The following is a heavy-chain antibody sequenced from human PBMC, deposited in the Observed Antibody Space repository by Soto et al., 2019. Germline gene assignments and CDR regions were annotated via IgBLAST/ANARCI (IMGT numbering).Heavy chain of an antibody. J-gene: IGHJ4*02. CDR1: GFTYTKYS. CDR3: ARESEDLTSNFDY. V-gene: IGHV3-21*06. CDR2: VSSTTNYI. Sequence: GASLRLSFVASGFTYTKYSWNWVRQAPGKGLEWVSSVSSTTNYIYYGDSMKGRFTISRDNAKNSLYLEMNSLRAEDTAAYYCARESEDLTSNFDYWGQGT.